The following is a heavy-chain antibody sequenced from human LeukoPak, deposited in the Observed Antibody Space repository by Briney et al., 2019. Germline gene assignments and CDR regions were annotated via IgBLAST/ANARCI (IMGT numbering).Heavy chain of an antibody. CDR3: ARGELDFWSGYYHPKRWFGP. D-gene: IGHD3-3*01. CDR2: INHSGST. Sequence: SETLSLTCAVYGGSFSGYYWSWIRQPPGKGLEWIGEINHSGSTNYNPSLKSRVTISVDTSKNQFSLKLSSVTAADTAVYYCARGELDFWSGYYHPKRWFGPWGQGTLVTVSS. V-gene: IGHV4-34*01. CDR1: GGSFSGYY. J-gene: IGHJ5*02.